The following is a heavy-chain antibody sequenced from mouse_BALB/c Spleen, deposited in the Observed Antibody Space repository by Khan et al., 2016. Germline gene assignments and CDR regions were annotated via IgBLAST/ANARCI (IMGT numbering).Heavy chain of an antibody. J-gene: IGHJ2*01. V-gene: IGHV4-1*02. CDR2: INPDSSTV. Sequence: EVKLLESGGGLVQPGRSLKLSCAASGFDFSRYWMTWVRQAPGKGLEWIGEINPDSSTVNYTPSLKDKFFISRDNAKNTLYLQMSKVRSEDTALYYCARLYYYGCVDYWGQGTTLTVSS. CDR1: GFDFSRYW. CDR3: ARLYYYGCVDY. D-gene: IGHD1-1*01.